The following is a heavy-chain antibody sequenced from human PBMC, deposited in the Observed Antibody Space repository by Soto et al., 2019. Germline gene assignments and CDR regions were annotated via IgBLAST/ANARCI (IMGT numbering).Heavy chain of an antibody. D-gene: IGHD6-19*01. CDR1: GFIFSNYA. CDR2: FTSGGST. Sequence: EVQLLESGGDLVQPGGSLRLSCAASGFIFSNYAMTWVRQAPGKGPEWVSTFTSGGSTYYRDTVKGRFTISRDNSKNPLYLQMNSLRAEETAVYYCARTDKYNSQSSGWANRFDYWGQGTLVTVSS. V-gene: IGHV3-23*01. J-gene: IGHJ4*02. CDR3: ARTDKYNSQSSGWANRFDY.